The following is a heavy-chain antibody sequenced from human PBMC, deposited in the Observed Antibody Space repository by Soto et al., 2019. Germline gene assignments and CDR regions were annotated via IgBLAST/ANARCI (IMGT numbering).Heavy chain of an antibody. CDR1: GGSIGRNY. J-gene: IGHJ2*01. Sequence: QVQLQESGPGLVKPSETLSLTRTVSGGSIGRNYWSWIRQTPGKGLEWIGYISHTGSTNYNPSLNSRITISVDTSKSQFSLKLNSVTAADTAVYYCARLSGFFDIWGRGTLVTVSS. D-gene: IGHD6-25*01. V-gene: IGHV4-59*08. CDR2: ISHTGST. CDR3: ARLSGFFDI.